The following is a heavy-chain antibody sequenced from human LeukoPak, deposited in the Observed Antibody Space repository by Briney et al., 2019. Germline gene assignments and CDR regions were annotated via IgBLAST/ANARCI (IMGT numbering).Heavy chain of an antibody. CDR2: ISWNSGSI. J-gene: IGHJ4*02. D-gene: IGHD4-17*01. CDR1: GFTFDDYA. CDR3: AILRGDYYFDY. Sequence: PGRSLRLSCAASGFTFDDYAMHWVRQAPGKGLEWVSGISWNSGSIGYADSVKGRFTISRDNAKNSLYLQMNSLRAEDTAVYYCAILRGDYYFDYWGQGTLVTVSS. V-gene: IGHV3-9*01.